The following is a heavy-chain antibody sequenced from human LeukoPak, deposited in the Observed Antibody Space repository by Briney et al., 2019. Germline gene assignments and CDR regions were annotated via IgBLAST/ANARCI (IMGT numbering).Heavy chain of an antibody. CDR2: IYYSGST. J-gene: IGHJ3*02. CDR1: GGSISSSSYY. CDR3: ASEHGYCSGGSCSYDPFDI. D-gene: IGHD2-15*01. V-gene: IGHV4-39*01. Sequence: PSETLSLTCTVSGGSISSSSYYWGWIRQPPGKGLEWIGSIYYSGSTYYNPSLKSRVTISADTSKNQFSLKLSSVTAADTAVYYCASEHGYCSGGSCSYDPFDIWGQGTVVTVSS.